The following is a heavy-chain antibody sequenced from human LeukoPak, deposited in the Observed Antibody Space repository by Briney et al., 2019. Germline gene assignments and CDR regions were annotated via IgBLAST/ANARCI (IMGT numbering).Heavy chain of an antibody. V-gene: IGHV3-30*18. CDR1: GFTFSSYG. Sequence: PGRSLRLSYAASGFTFSSYGMHWVRQAPGKGLEWVAVISYDGSNKYYADSVKGRFTISRDNSKNTLYLQMNSLRAEDTAVYYCAKEGPAAPTWRMDVWGQGTTVTVSS. J-gene: IGHJ6*02. CDR2: ISYDGSNK. D-gene: IGHD2-2*01. CDR3: AKEGPAAPTWRMDV.